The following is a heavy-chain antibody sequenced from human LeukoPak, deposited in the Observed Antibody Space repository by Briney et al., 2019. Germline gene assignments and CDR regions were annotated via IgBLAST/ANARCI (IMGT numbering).Heavy chain of an antibody. D-gene: IGHD3-16*01. Sequence: SETLSLTCTVSGGSIGSHYWTWIRQTPGKGLEWIGYVYDIGSTKYKPSLKSRVTISVDTSKNQFSLRLSSVTAADTAVYYCARGGVLKSVDYWGQGTLVAVSS. CDR3: ARGGVLKSVDY. V-gene: IGHV4-59*11. J-gene: IGHJ4*02. CDR1: GGSIGSHY. CDR2: VYDIGST.